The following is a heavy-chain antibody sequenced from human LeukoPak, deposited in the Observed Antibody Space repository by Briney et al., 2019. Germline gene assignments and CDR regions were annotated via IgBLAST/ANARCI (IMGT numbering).Heavy chain of an antibody. CDR1: GFTFSSYG. CDR3: AKLKGSSWPGAFDY. Sequence: QPGGSLRLSCAASGFTFSSYGMHWVRQAPGKGLEWVAFIRYDGSNKYYADSVKGRFTISRDNSKNTLYLQMNSLRAEDTAVYYCAKLKGSSWPGAFDYWGQGTLVTVSS. D-gene: IGHD6-13*01. V-gene: IGHV3-30*02. J-gene: IGHJ4*02. CDR2: IRYDGSNK.